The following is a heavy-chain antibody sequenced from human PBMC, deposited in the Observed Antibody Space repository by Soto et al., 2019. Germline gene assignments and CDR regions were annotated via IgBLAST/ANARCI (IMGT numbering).Heavy chain of an antibody. D-gene: IGHD6-13*01. CDR2: ISSSSSWI. Sequence: EVQLVESGGGRVKPGGSVRLACAASGFTFSSYSLNWVLRAPGNGLEWVSAISSSSSWIDYAASVKGRLTISRDNDKKSLYLQINSLRAEDTAVYYCARAPPWAAAVWFDPWGQGTLVTVSS. J-gene: IGHJ5*02. CDR1: GFTFSSYS. CDR3: ARAPPWAAAVWFDP. V-gene: IGHV3-21*01.